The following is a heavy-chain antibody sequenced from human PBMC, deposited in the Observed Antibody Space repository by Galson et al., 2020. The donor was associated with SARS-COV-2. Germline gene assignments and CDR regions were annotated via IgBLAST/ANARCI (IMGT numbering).Heavy chain of an antibody. CDR1: GFTFSNHW. Sequence: GGSLRLSCAVSGFTFSNHWMHWVRQAPGKGLVWVSRIYSEGSSTSYADSVKGRFTISGDKAKNTLYLQMNSLRAEDTAVYYCARGDMGNDYFDYWGQGTLVTVSS. D-gene: IGHD7-27*01. CDR2: IYSEGSST. J-gene: IGHJ4*02. V-gene: IGHV3-74*01. CDR3: ARGDMGNDYFDY.